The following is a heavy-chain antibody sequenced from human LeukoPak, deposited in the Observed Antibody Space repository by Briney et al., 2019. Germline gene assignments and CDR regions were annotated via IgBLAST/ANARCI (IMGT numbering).Heavy chain of an antibody. D-gene: IGHD6-6*01. Sequence: PGGSLRLSCAASGFTFSSYWMHWVRQAPGKGLVWVSRISTDGSSTNSADSVKGRLTISRDNAKNTLYLQMNRLRAEDTAVYYCVREYSSSSGRAFDIWGQGTMVTVSP. V-gene: IGHV3-74*01. CDR2: ISTDGSST. CDR1: GFTFSSYW. CDR3: VREYSSSSGRAFDI. J-gene: IGHJ3*02.